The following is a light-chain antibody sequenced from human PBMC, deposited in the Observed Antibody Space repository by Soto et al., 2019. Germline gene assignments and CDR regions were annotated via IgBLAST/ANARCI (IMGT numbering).Light chain of an antibody. CDR3: KHYGRSPIT. CDR2: GAS. J-gene: IGKJ5*01. CDR1: QSVNSR. Sequence: EIVLTQSPGTLSLSPAERATLSCRASQSVNSRLAWYQHKPGQAHRLLISGASSRATGIPDRFSGSGSATDFTLTIRRLEPEDFALYYCKHYGRSPITFGQGTRLEIK. V-gene: IGKV3-20*01.